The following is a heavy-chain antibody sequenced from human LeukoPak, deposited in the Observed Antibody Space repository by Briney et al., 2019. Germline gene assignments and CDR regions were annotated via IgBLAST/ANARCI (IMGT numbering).Heavy chain of an antibody. CDR1: GFTFDDHG. D-gene: IGHD6-13*01. J-gene: IGHJ4*02. Sequence: GGSLRLSCAASGFTFDDHGMSWVRQAPGKGLEWVSGISWNSGSIGYADFVKGRFTISRDNAKNSLYLQMNSLRAEDTALYYCAKDRSYQQLGYFDYWGQGTLVTVSS. CDR3: AKDRSYQQLGYFDY. CDR2: ISWNSGSI. V-gene: IGHV3-9*01.